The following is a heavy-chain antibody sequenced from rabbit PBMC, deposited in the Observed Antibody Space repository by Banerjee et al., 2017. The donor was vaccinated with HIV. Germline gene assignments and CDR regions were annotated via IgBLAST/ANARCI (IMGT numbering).Heavy chain of an antibody. V-gene: IGHV1S7*01. J-gene: IGHJ3*01. Sequence: ELVESGGGLVQPGGSLKLSCKASGIDFSLYYMSWVRQAPGKGLEWIGYIDPIFGSTYYATWVDGRFTISSHNAQNTLYLQLNSLTAADTATYFCARGYDDYDARLDLWGPGTLVTVS. D-gene: IGHD2-1*01. CDR3: ARGYDDYDARLDL. CDR2: IDPIFGST. CDR1: GIDFSLYY.